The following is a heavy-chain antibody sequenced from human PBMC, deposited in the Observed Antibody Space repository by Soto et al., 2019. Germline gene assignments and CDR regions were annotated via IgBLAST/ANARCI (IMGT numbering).Heavy chain of an antibody. D-gene: IGHD5-12*01. CDR1: CDSISNSTYY. CDR3: VRQLVPVGYFY. CDR2: IYYSGST. Sequence: SETLSLTCTVACDSISNSTYYWSSIRQPPGKGLEWIGSIYYSGSTYYNPSLKSRGTISLDTSKNQFSLKLSSVTAADTAVYYCVRQLVPVGYFYRGHATLVTVSS. V-gene: IGHV4-39*01. J-gene: IGHJ4*01.